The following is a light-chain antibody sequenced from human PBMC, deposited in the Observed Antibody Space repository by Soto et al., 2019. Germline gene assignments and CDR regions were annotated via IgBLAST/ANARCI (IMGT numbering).Light chain of an antibody. CDR1: QSVAS. CDR3: QQCDSWPFT. V-gene: IGKV3-15*01. Sequence: EIVMTQSPATLSVSPGERATLSCRASQSVASLAWYQQKPGQAPRLLIWGASNRVTGIPARFSGSGSGTEFTLTVSSLQAEDFAVYYCQQCDSWPFTFGQGNKLEIK. J-gene: IGKJ2*01. CDR2: GAS.